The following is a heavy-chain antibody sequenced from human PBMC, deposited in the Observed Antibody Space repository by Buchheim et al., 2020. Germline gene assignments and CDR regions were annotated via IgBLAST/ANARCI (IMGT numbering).Heavy chain of an antibody. D-gene: IGHD4-17*01. CDR2: ISYDGNNK. CDR1: AFTFSSYG. Sequence: QVQLVESGGGVVQPGRSLRLSCAASAFTFSSYGMHWVRQAPGKGLEWVAVISYDGNNKYYADSVKGRFTISRDNSKNPLYLQMNSLRAEDTAVYYCAGLYGEVDYWGQGTL. V-gene: IGHV3-30*03. CDR3: AGLYGEVDY. J-gene: IGHJ4*02.